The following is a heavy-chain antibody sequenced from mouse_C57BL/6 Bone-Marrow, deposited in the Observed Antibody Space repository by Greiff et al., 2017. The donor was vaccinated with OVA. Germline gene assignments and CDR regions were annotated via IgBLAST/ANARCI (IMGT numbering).Heavy chain of an antibody. Sequence: VQLQQSGAELVRPGASVTLSCKASGYTFTDYEMNWVKQSHGKSLEWIGVINPYNGGTSYNQKFKGKATLTVDKSSSTAYMELNSLTSEDSAVYYCALYDGYYSFDYWGQGTTLTVSS. V-gene: IGHV1-19*01. D-gene: IGHD2-3*01. J-gene: IGHJ2*01. CDR3: ALYDGYYSFDY. CDR1: GYTFTDYE. CDR2: INPYNGGT.